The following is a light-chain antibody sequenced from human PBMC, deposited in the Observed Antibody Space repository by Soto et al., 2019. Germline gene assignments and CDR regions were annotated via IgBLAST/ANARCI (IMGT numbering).Light chain of an antibody. Sequence: EIVLTQSPGTLSLSPGQRATLSCRASQSVTSSYLAWYQQKPGQAPRLLISGASSRATGIPDRVSGTGSGTDVTLTISRLEPEDSAVYYCQQYGRAPLTFGGGTKVDI. V-gene: IGKV3-20*01. CDR2: GAS. CDR1: QSVTSSY. CDR3: QQYGRAPLT. J-gene: IGKJ4*01.